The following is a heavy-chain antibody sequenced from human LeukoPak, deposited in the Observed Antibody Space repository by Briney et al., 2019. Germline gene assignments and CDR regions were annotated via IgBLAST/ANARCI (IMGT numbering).Heavy chain of an antibody. Sequence: GGSLRLSCAASGFTFSSFEMTWVRQAPGEGLEWVSYISPSGNIIHYADSVKGRFTISRDNAKNSLYLQMSSLRAEDTAVYYCATVAFGYAFDIWGQGTMVTVSP. CDR3: ATVAFGYAFDI. D-gene: IGHD3-10*01. CDR2: ISPSGNII. J-gene: IGHJ3*02. V-gene: IGHV3-48*03. CDR1: GFTFSSFE.